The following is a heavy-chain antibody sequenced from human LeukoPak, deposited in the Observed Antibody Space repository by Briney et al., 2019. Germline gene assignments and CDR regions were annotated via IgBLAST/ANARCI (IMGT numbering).Heavy chain of an antibody. J-gene: IGHJ4*02. Sequence: GGSLRLSCAASGFTFSSYAMHWVRQAPGKGLEWVAVISYDGSNKYYADSVKGRFTISRDNSKNTLYLQMNSLRAEDTAVYYCARDDPGSSWPQGFDYWGRGTLVTVSS. CDR2: ISYDGSNK. CDR3: ARDDPGSSWPQGFDY. CDR1: GFTFSSYA. D-gene: IGHD6-13*01. V-gene: IGHV3-30*04.